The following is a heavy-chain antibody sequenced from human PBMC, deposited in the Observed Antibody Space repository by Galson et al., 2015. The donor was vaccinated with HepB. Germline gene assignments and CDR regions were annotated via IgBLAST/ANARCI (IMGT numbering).Heavy chain of an antibody. J-gene: IGHJ4*02. Sequence: LSLTCTVSGASISSSLYYWVWVRQPPEKGLEWIGSVYYTGNTYYKSSLKSRVTISADMSKNQFTLKVNSVTAADTAVYYCARVAGDSSTYANDYWGQGTLVTVSS. D-gene: IGHD2/OR15-2a*01. CDR3: ARVAGDSSTYANDY. CDR2: VYYTGNT. CDR1: GASISSSLYY. V-gene: IGHV4-39*06.